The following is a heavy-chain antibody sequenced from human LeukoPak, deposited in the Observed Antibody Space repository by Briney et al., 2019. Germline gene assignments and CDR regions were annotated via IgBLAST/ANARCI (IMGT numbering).Heavy chain of an antibody. Sequence: GGSLRLSCAASGFTFSSYWMSWVRQAPGKGLEWVANIKQDGSEKYYVDSVKGRFTISRGNAKNSLYLQMNSLRAEDTAVYYCARLSPKAYFDYWGQGTLVTVSS. V-gene: IGHV3-7*01. J-gene: IGHJ4*02. CDR1: GFTFSSYW. CDR3: ARLSPKAYFDY. CDR2: IKQDGSEK.